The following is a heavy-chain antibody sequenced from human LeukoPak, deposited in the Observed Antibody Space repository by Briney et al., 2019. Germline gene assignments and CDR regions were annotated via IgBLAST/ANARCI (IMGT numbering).Heavy chain of an antibody. CDR2: INHSRGT. Sequence: SETLSLTCTVSGVSISNYWTWIRQPPGKGLEWIGEINHSRGTKYNPSLESRVTILLDASKNEFSLNLNSVTAADTAVYYCAREGYYFDSWGQGTLVTVSS. CDR3: AREGYYFDS. V-gene: IGHV4-34*01. CDR1: GVSISNY. J-gene: IGHJ4*02.